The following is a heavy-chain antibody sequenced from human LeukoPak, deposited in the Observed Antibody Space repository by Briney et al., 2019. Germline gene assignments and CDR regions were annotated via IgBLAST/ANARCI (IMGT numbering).Heavy chain of an antibody. J-gene: IGHJ4*02. Sequence: SETLSLTCTVSGGSISSSSYYWGWIRQPPGKGLEWFGGFYYSGSTYYNPSLKSRVTISVDTPKNQFSLKLSSVTAADTAVYYCANRYCSGGSCYFDYWGEGTLVTVSS. CDR3: ANRYCSGGSCYFDY. D-gene: IGHD2-15*01. CDR2: FYYSGST. CDR1: GGSISSSSYY. V-gene: IGHV4-39*01.